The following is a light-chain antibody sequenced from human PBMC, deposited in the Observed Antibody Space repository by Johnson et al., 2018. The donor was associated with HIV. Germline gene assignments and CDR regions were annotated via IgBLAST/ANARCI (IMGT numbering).Light chain of an antibody. J-gene: IGLJ1*01. CDR3: GTWDSSLSGV. CDR1: SSNIGNNY. V-gene: IGLV1-51*01. Sequence: QSVLTQPPSVSAAPGQKVTISCSGSSSNIGNNYVSWYQQIPGRAPKLLIYDNNKRPSGIPDRFSGSKSGTSATLGITGLQTGDEADYYCGTWDSSLSGVFGTGTKVTVL. CDR2: DNN.